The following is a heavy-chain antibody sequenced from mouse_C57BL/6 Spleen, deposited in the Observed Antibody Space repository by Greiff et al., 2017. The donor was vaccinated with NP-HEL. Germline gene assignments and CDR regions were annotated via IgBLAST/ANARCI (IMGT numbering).Heavy chain of an antibody. CDR1: GYSFTSYY. J-gene: IGHJ3*01. D-gene: IGHD2-1*01. V-gene: IGHV1-66*01. CDR3: ARDGNYGFAY. Sequence: QVQLQQSGPELVKPGASVKISCKASGYSFTSYYIHWVKQRPGQGLEWIGWIYPGSGNTKYNEKFKGKATLTADTSSSTAYMQLSSLTSEDSAVYYCARDGNYGFAYWGQGTLVTVSA. CDR2: IYPGSGNT.